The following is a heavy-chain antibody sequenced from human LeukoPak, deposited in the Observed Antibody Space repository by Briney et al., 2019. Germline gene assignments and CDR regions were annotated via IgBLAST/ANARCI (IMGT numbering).Heavy chain of an antibody. Sequence: GGSLRLSCAASGFTFSSYWMHWVRQAPGKGLVWVSRINSDGSSTSYADSVKGRFTISRDNAKNTLYLQMNSLRAEDTAVYYCARRIAAAAAPYYFDYWGQGTLVTVSS. CDR3: ARRIAAAAAPYYFDY. V-gene: IGHV3-74*01. CDR2: INSDGSST. D-gene: IGHD6-13*01. J-gene: IGHJ4*02. CDR1: GFTFSSYW.